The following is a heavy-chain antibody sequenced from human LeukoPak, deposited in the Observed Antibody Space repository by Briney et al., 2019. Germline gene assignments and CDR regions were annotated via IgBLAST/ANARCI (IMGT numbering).Heavy chain of an antibody. D-gene: IGHD3-22*01. CDR3: AKASYYDSSGYYVDDAFDI. V-gene: IGHV3-23*01. CDR1: GFTFSSYA. CDR2: ISGSGGST. Sequence: GGSLRLSCAASGFTFSSYAMSWVRQASGKGLEWVSAISGSGGSTYYADSVKGRFTISRDNSKNTLYLQMNSLRAEDTAVYYCAKASYYDSSGYYVDDAFDIWGQGTMVTVSS. J-gene: IGHJ3*02.